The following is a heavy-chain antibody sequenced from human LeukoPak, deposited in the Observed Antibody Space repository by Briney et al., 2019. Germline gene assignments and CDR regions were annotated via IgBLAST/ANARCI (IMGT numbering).Heavy chain of an antibody. CDR2: IYSGGST. J-gene: IGHJ3*02. D-gene: IGHD2-15*01. V-gene: IGHV3-66*01. CDR3: ARAPTYCRGGGCYSGGFDI. Sequence: GESLRLSCAASGLTVNSKYMSWVRQAPGKGLEWVSIIYSGGSTYYADSVKGRFTISRDNSKNTLYLQINSLRAEDTAVYYCARAPTYCRGGGCYSGGFDIWGQGTVVTVSS. CDR1: GLTVNSKY.